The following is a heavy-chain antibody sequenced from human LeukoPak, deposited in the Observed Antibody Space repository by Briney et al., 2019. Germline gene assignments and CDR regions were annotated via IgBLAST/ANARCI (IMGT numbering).Heavy chain of an antibody. J-gene: IGHJ1*01. CDR3: ATTFSGYVSSWPEYFQH. V-gene: IGHV4-59*08. Sequence: AETLSLTRSVSGVSISSHYWSWIRQPPGKGREWIGYYYYSGNTNSNPSLKSRVTISADTSKNQFSLRLFSVTASDTAVYYCATTFSGYVSSWPEYFQHWGQGSLVTVSS. CDR2: YYYSGNT. CDR1: GVSISSHY. D-gene: IGHD6-13*01.